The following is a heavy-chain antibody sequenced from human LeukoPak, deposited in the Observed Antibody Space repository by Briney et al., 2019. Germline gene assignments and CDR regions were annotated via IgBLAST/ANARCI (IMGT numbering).Heavy chain of an antibody. V-gene: IGHV3-66*02. CDR1: GFTVSNNY. CDR3: ARAGYYDSSGYYLDY. CDR2: IYSGGST. J-gene: IGHJ4*02. Sequence: PGGSLRLSCAASGFTVSNNYMSWVRQAPGKGLEWVSVIYSGGSTYYADSVKGRFTISRDNSKNTLYLQMNSLRAEDTAVYYCARAGYYDSSGYYLDYWGQGTLVTVSS. D-gene: IGHD3-22*01.